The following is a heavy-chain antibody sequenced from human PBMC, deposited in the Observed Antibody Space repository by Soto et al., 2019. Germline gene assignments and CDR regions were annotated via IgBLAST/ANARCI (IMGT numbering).Heavy chain of an antibody. Sequence: QLQLHQSGSGLVKASQTLSLTCTLSGASITYGGYSWSWIRQPPGKDLEWLGYISHLESTCYNPSFQSRLTLSIDRSKNQFSLKLASMTAADTAVYYCARGGGYDPFDYWGQGTLVTVAS. V-gene: IGHV4-30-2*01. D-gene: IGHD5-12*01. CDR1: GASITYGGYS. CDR2: ISHLEST. CDR3: ARGGGYDPFDY. J-gene: IGHJ4*02.